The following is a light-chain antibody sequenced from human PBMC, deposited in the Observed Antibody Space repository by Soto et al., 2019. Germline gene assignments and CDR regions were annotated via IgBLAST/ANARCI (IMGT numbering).Light chain of an antibody. CDR1: QSIKTW. V-gene: IGKV1-5*01. CDR3: QQYNSYSWT. Sequence: DIQMTQSPSALSASVGDRVTITWRACQSIKTWLAWYQRKPGRAPNLLIYDASSLQSGVPSRFSGSGSGTEFTLTISSLQPDDFATYHCQQYNSYSWTFGQGTKVDIK. CDR2: DAS. J-gene: IGKJ1*01.